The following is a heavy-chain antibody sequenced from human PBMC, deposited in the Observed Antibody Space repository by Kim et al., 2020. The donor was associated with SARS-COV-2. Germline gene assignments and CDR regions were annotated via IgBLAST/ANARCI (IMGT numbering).Heavy chain of an antibody. CDR2: IKCDGSEK. Sequence: GGSLRLSCAASGFTFSSSWMHWVCQAPEKGLEWVADIKCDGSEKYYVDSVKGRLTISRDNAKNSLYLQVNSLRAEDMTVYYCGSPRLTYYDILTGRDWGQGTLVTVSS. J-gene: IGHJ4*02. V-gene: IGHV3-7*03. CDR1: GFTFSSSW. CDR3: GSPRLTYYDILTGRD. D-gene: IGHD3-9*01.